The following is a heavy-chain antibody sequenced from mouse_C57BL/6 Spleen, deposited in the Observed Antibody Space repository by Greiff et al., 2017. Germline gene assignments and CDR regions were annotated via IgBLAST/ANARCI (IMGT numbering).Heavy chain of an antibody. V-gene: IGHV1-64*01. CDR1: GYTFTSYW. D-gene: IGHD1-1*01. CDR3: AGGDYGSSPDY. CDR2: IHPNSGSP. Sequence: QVQLQQPGAELVKPGASVKLSCKASGYTFTSYWMHWVKQRPGQGLEWIGMIHPNSGSPNYNGKFKSKATLTVDKSSSTAYMQLSSLTSEDSAVYYCAGGDYGSSPDYWGQGTTLTVSS. J-gene: IGHJ2*01.